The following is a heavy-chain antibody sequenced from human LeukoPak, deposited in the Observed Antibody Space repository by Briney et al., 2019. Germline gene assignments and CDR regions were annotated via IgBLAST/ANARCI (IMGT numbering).Heavy chain of an antibody. V-gene: IGHV1-69*04. CDR2: IIPILGIA. D-gene: IGHD3-22*01. J-gene: IGHJ6*02. CDR1: GGTFNSYA. CDR3: ARPYYYDSSASGRLDV. Sequence: SVKVSCKASGGTFNSYAISWVRQAPGRGLEWMGRIIPILGIANYAQEFQGRVTITADKSTSTAYMELSSLRSEDTAVYYCARPYYYDSSASGRLDVWGQGTTVTVSS.